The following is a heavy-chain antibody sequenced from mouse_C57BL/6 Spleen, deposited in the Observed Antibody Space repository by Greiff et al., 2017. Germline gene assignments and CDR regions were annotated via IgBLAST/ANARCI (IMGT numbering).Heavy chain of an antibody. V-gene: IGHV1-82*01. J-gene: IGHJ2*01. Sequence: VQLQQSGPELVKPGASVKISCKASGYAFSSSWMNWVKQRPGKGLEWIGRISPGDGGTNYNGTFKGKAPLTADKSSSAAYMRLSSMTSEDSAVYFGARAGLRDYWGEGTTLTVSS. CDR2: ISPGDGGT. CDR1: GYAFSSSW. CDR3: ARAGLRDY. D-gene: IGHD2-2*01.